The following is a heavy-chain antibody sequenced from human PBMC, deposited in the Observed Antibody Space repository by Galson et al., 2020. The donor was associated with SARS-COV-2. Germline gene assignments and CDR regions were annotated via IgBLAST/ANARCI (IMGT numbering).Heavy chain of an antibody. CDR3: AREGCSSGSCYFDY. CDR1: GYTFGSYG. J-gene: IGHJ4*02. D-gene: IGHD6-19*01. CDR2: IGAHNGKT. V-gene: IGHV1-18*01. Sequence: ASVKVSCKTSGYTFGSYGISWVRQAPGQGLEWMGWIGAHNGKTDYAQRFQGRVTMTTDTSTSTVYMELRSLRSDDTAVYYCAREGCSSGSCYFDYWGQGTLVTVSS.